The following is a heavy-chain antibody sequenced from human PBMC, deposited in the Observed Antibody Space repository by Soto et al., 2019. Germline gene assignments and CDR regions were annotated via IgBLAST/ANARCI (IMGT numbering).Heavy chain of an antibody. CDR3: ARAVEDYDILNTPFDY. D-gene: IGHD3-9*01. CDR1: GFTFSDYY. CDR2: ISSSGSTI. J-gene: IGHJ4*02. V-gene: IGHV3-11*01. Sequence: PGGSLRLSCAASGFTFSDYYMSWIRQAPGKGLEWVSYISSSGSTIYYADSVKGRFTISRDNAKNSLYLQMNSLRAEDTAVYYCARAVEDYDILNTPFDYWGQGTLVTVSS.